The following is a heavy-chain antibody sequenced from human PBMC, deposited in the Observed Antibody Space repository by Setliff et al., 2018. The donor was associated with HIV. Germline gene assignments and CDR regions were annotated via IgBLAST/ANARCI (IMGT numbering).Heavy chain of an antibody. J-gene: IGHJ4*02. D-gene: IGHD1-26*01. CDR1: GYSISSDYC. CDR3: ARHRDGGTYPLDY. V-gene: IGHV4-38-2*01. CDR2: IYYSGNT. Sequence: SETLSLTCGVSGYSISSDYCWGWIRQPPGKGLEWIGWIYYSGNTRYNPSLKSRVTISLATSKNRFSLQLTSVTAADTAVYYCARHRDGGTYPLDYWGQGTLVTVSS.